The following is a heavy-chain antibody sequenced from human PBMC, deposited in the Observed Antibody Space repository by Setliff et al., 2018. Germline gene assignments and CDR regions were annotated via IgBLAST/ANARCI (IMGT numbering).Heavy chain of an antibody. J-gene: IGHJ6*04. CDR1: GSAISSGHY. D-gene: IGHD3-16*01. V-gene: IGHV4-38-2*02. CDR2: FRPSGRT. Sequence: LSLTCAVSGSAISSGHYWGWIRQPPGKGGLEWIGSFRPSGRTYYNPSLKSRVTISLDTSRKQFSLKLTSVTAADTAVYYCVRDAGDGWGKGTTVTVSS. CDR3: VRDAGDG.